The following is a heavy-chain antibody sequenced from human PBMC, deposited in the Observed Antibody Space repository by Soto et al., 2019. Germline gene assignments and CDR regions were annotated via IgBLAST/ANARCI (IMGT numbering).Heavy chain of an antibody. CDR3: ATDSTSTHYGMDV. J-gene: IGHJ6*02. D-gene: IGHD2-2*01. V-gene: IGHV4-34*01. CDR2: VRHTGST. Sequence: QVQLHQWGAGLLKPSETLSLTCAVYGGPFSGFYWSWIRQSPGEGLEWLGEVRHTGSTNYNPSLKTRVSISADTSKNQVSLRLTSVTAADTAVYYCATDSTSTHYGMDVWGQGTTVTVSS. CDR1: GGPFSGFY.